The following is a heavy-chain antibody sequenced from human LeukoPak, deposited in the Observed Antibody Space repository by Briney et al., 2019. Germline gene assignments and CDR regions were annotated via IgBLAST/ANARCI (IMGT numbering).Heavy chain of an antibody. CDR3: ARLAWYYGMDV. CDR1: GGSIRSSYYY. V-gene: IGHV4-39*01. Sequence: SETLSLTCTVSGGSIRSSYYYWGWIRQPPGKGLEWIGSIYYSGSTYYNPSLKSRVTISVDTSKNQFSLKLSSVTAADTAVYYCARLAWYYGMDVWGQGTTVTVSS. CDR2: IYYSGST. J-gene: IGHJ6*02.